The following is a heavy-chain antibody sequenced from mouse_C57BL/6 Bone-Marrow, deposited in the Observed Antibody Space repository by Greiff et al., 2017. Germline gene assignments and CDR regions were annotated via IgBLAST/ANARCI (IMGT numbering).Heavy chain of an antibody. CDR2: IDPSDSET. Sequence: QVQLQQPGAELVRPGSSVKLSCKASGYTFTSYWMHWVKQRPIQGLEWIGNIDPSDSETHYNQKFKDKATLTVDKSSSTAYMQLSSLTSEDSAVLYCARDYYGSSYWYFDVWGKGTTVTDCS. CDR1: GYTFTSYW. V-gene: IGHV1-52*01. CDR3: ARDYYGSSYWYFDV. D-gene: IGHD1-1*01. J-gene: IGHJ1*03.